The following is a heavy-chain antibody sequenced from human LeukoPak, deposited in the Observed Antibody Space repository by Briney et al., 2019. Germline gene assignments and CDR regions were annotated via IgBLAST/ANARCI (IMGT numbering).Heavy chain of an antibody. CDR2: MNNDGSRT. CDR1: GFIFSRYW. V-gene: IGHV3-74*01. Sequence: PGGSLRLSCAASGFIFSRYWMHWVRQAPGKGLVWVSRMNNDGSRTDYADSVKGRFTISRNNAKNTLYLQMNSLGAEGTAVYYCVSGFTGRDDYWGQGTLVTVSS. D-gene: IGHD2-8*02. J-gene: IGHJ4*02. CDR3: VSGFTGRDDY.